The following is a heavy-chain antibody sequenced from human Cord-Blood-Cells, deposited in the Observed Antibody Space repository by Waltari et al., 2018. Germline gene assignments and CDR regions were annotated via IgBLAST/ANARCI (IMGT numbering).Heavy chain of an antibody. J-gene: IGHJ2*01. CDR3: VRGRYFDL. CDR1: GGSFSGYS. V-gene: IGHV4-34*01. Sequence: QVQLQQWGAGLLKPSETLSLTCAVYGGSFSGYSWSWIRQPPGKGLEWIGKINHSGSTNYNPSLKGRVTISVDTSKNQFSLKLSSVTAADTAVYYCVRGRYFDLWGRGTLVTVSS. CDR2: INHSGST.